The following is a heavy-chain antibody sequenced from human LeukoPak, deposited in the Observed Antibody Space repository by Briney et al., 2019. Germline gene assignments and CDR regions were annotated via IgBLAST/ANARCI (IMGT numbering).Heavy chain of an antibody. CDR3: ARSPTRITMVRGVIVPY. J-gene: IGHJ4*02. CDR2: VSSGSSYI. CDR1: GFTFSTYS. Sequence: NAGGSLRLSCAASGFTFSTYSMNWVRQAPGKGLEWVSSVSSGSSYIYYADSVKGRFTISRDNAKNSLYLQMNSLRAEDTAVYYCARSPTRITMVRGVIVPYWGQGTLVTVSS. V-gene: IGHV3-21*01. D-gene: IGHD3-10*01.